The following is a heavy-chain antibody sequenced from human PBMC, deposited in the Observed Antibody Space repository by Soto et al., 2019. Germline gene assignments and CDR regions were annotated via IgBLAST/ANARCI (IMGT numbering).Heavy chain of an antibody. J-gene: IGHJ4*02. Sequence: SETLSLTCTVSGGSISSSSYYWGWIRQPPGKGLEWIGSIYYSGSSYYNPSLKSRVTMSVDTSKNQFSLKLSSVTAADTAMYYCARLGDYGGTDYWGQGTLVTVS. V-gene: IGHV4-39*01. CDR3: ARLGDYGGTDY. CDR1: GGSISSSSYY. D-gene: IGHD4-17*01. CDR2: IYYSGSS.